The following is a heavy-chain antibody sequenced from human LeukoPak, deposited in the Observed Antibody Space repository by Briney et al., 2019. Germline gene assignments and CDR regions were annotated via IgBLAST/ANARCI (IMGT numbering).Heavy chain of an antibody. D-gene: IGHD3-22*01. CDR3: ARYHYYDSSGYYYGAFDI. Sequence: ASVKVSCKASGYTFTSYDINWVRQATGQGLEWMGWMNPNSGNTGYAQKFQGRVTMTRNTSISTAYMELSSLRSDDTAVYYCARYHYYDSSGYYYGAFDIWGQGTMVTVSS. CDR1: GYTFTSYD. V-gene: IGHV1-8*01. J-gene: IGHJ3*02. CDR2: MNPNSGNT.